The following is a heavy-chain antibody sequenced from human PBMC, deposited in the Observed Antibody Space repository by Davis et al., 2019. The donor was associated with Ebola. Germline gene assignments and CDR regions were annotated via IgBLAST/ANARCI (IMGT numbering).Heavy chain of an antibody. CDR2: INHSGST. CDR1: GGSFSGYY. J-gene: IGHJ4*02. D-gene: IGHD5-24*01. V-gene: IGHV4-34*01. Sequence: SETLSLTCAVYGGSFSGYYWSWIRQPPGKGLEWIGEINHSGSTNYNPSLKSRVTISVDTSKNQFSLKLSSVTAADTAVYYCARAGGWLQPYYFDYWGQGTLVTVSS. CDR3: ARAGGWLQPYYFDY.